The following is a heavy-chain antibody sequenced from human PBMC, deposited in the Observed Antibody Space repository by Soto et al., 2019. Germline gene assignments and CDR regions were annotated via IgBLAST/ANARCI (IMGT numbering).Heavy chain of an antibody. J-gene: IGHJ6*02. V-gene: IGHV1-2*02. CDR3: ARQGEPHTSPRDSFGMDV. Sequence: QVQLVQSGAELKKPGASVKVSCKSSGYSFINYYIHWVRQAPGQGLEWMGWINPHSGDTDYAKKFQGRVTMTRDTSISTVCMELNRLTSDDTALYWCARQGEPHTSPRDSFGMDVWGQGTSVTVSS. CDR2: INPHSGDT. D-gene: IGHD3-16*01. CDR1: GYSFINYY.